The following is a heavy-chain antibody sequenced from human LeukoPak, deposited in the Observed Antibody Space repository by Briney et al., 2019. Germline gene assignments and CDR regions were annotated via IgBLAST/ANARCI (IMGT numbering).Heavy chain of an antibody. CDR1: GFTFSSYE. V-gene: IGHV3-48*03. Sequence: GGSLRLSCAASGFTFSSYEMNWVRQAPGKGLEWVSYISSSGSTIYYADSVKGRFTISRDNAKNSLYLQMNTLRAEDTALYYCARAVSNSGWYGSVDYWGQGTLVTVSS. CDR2: ISSSGSTI. CDR3: ARAVSNSGWYGSVDY. J-gene: IGHJ4*02. D-gene: IGHD6-19*01.